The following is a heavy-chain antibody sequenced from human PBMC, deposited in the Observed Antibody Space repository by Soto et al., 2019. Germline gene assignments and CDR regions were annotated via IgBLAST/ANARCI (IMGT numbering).Heavy chain of an antibody. CDR2: IWYDGSNK. CDR3: ARGLGATAYYYYGMDV. Sequence: GGSLRLSCAASGFTFSSYGMHWVRQAPGKGLEWVAVIWYDGSNKYYADSVKGRFTISRDNSKNTLYLQMNSLRAEDTAVYYWARGLGATAYYYYGMDVWGQGTTVTVSS. CDR1: GFTFSSYG. J-gene: IGHJ6*02. V-gene: IGHV3-33*01. D-gene: IGHD1-26*01.